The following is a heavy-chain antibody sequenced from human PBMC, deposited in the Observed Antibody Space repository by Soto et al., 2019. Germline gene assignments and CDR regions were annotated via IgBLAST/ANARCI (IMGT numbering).Heavy chain of an antibody. Sequence: ASVKVSCKASGGTFSSYAISWVRQAPGQGLEWMGGIIPIFGTANNAQKFQGRVTITADESTSTADMELSSLRSEDTAVYYCARDRTLYGPRLGYGMAVSAQGTTGTGTS. V-gene: IGHV1-69*13. CDR1: GGTFSSYA. J-gene: IGHJ6*02. D-gene: IGHD3-16*02. CDR3: ARDRTLYGPRLGYGMAV. CDR2: IIPIFGTA.